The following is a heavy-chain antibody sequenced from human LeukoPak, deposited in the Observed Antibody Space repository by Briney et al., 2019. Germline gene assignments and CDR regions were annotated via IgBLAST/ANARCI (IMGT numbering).Heavy chain of an antibody. J-gene: IGHJ4*02. Sequence: GGSLRLSCAASGFTFSDHYMDWVRQALGKGLEWVGRTRNKANSYTTEYAASVKGRFTISRDDSKNSLYLQMNSLKTEDTAVYYCATSWRSTAFDYWGQGTLVTVSS. CDR3: ATSWRSTAFDY. V-gene: IGHV3-72*01. CDR2: TRNKANSYTT. CDR1: GFTFSDHY.